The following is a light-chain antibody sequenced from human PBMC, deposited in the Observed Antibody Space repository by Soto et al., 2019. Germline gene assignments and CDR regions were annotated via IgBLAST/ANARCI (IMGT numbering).Light chain of an antibody. J-gene: IGKJ1*01. CDR3: QQSYSTPRT. CDR2: AAS. Sequence: DIQMTQSPSSLSASVGGRVTMICRASQSISSYLNWYQQKPGKAPKLLIYAASSLQSGVPSRFSGSGSGTDFTLTISSLQPEDFATYYCQQSYSTPRTFGQGTKVDIK. V-gene: IGKV1-39*01. CDR1: QSISSY.